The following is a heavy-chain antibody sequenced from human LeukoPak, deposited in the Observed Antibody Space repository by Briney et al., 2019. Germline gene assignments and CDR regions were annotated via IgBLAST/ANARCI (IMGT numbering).Heavy chain of an antibody. CDR3: ARGQYDPVWGGPYDY. CDR1: GYTFTGYY. J-gene: IGHJ4*02. CDR2: INPNSGGT. V-gene: IGHV1-2*02. D-gene: IGHD3-16*01. Sequence: GASVKVSCKASGYTFTGYYMHWVRQAPGQGLEWMGWINPNSGGTNYAQKFQGRVTMTRDTSISTAYMELSRLRSDDTAVYYCARGQYDPVWGGPYDYWGQGTLVTVSS.